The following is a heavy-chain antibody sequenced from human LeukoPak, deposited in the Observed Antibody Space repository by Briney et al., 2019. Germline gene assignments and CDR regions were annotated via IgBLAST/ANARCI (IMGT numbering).Heavy chain of an antibody. Sequence: GGSLRLSCAASGFNFRGNAMHWVRQAPGKGLEWVAIIWYDGSNEYYGDSVKGRFSISGDNSKNTLYLQMNSLTVEDTAVYYCARGGIPARPDYWGQGTLVTVSS. CDR3: ARGGIPARPDY. CDR1: GFNFRGNA. CDR2: IWYDGSNE. J-gene: IGHJ4*02. D-gene: IGHD6-6*01. V-gene: IGHV3-33*01.